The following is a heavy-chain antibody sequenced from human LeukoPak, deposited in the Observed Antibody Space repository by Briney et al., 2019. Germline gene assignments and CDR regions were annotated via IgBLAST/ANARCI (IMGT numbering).Heavy chain of an antibody. V-gene: IGHV3-20*01. CDR2: IHRNGGST. Sequence: PGGSLRLSCAAFGFTSDDYGMSWVRQAPGKGLEWVSGIHRNGGSTGYADSVKGRFTISRDTAKNSLYLQMNSLRAEDTALYHCARGNSNFDYWGQGTLVTVSS. J-gene: IGHJ4*02. CDR1: GFTSDDYG. D-gene: IGHD3-10*01. CDR3: ARGNSNFDY.